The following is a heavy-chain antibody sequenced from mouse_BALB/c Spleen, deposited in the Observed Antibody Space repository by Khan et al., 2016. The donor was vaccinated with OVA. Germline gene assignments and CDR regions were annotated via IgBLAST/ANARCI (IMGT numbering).Heavy chain of an antibody. D-gene: IGHD2-1*01. J-gene: IGHJ3*01. CDR2: INTYTGES. V-gene: IGHV9-3-1*01. CDR3: ARSNGNYWFAY. CDR1: GYTFTNYG. Sequence: QIQLVQSGPELKKPGETVKISCKASGYTFTNYGMNWVKQAPGKGLKWMGWINTYTGESTYADDFKGRFAFSLENSASTAYLQINNLKNEDTATYFCARSNGNYWFAYWGQGTLVTVSA.